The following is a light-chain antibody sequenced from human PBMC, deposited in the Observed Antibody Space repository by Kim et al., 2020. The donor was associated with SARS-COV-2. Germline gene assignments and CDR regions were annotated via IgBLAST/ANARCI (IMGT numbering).Light chain of an antibody. CDR2: AKN. CDR3: ASRDSSGNHLV. Sequence: GEGGRVAWEGGGRRSWWARWCRQRPGRAPILGVCAKNDRPSGIPDRFSGSSSGNTASLTITGAQAEDETDYYCASRDSSGNHLVFGGGTKVTVL. J-gene: IGLJ2*01. CDR1: GRRSWW. V-gene: IGLV3-19*01.